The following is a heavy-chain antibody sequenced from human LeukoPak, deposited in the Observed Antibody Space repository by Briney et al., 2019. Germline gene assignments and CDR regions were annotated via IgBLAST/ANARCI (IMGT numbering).Heavy chain of an antibody. Sequence: SETLSLTCTVSGGSISTYYWSWIRQPPGKGLEWIGYIYYSGSTNYNPSLKGRVTISLDTSKNQFSLKLSSVTAADTAVYYCARGRSSSWIASNYYYYYGMDVWGQGTTVTVSS. CDR1: GGSISTYY. J-gene: IGHJ6*02. V-gene: IGHV4-59*12. CDR3: ARGRSSSWIASNYYYYYGMDV. D-gene: IGHD6-13*01. CDR2: IYYSGST.